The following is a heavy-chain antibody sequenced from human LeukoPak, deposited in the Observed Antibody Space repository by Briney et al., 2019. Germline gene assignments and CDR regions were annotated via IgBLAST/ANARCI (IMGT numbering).Heavy chain of an antibody. V-gene: IGHV3-53*01. CDR1: GFTVSSNY. Sequence: PGGSLRLSCAASGFTVSSNYMSWVRQAPGKGLEWVSVIYSGGSTYYADSVKGRFTISRDNSKNTLYLQMNSLRAEDTAVYYCARDAHSSSWYGPDAFDIWGQGTMVTVSS. CDR3: ARDAHSSSWYGPDAFDI. J-gene: IGHJ3*02. D-gene: IGHD6-13*01. CDR2: IYSGGST.